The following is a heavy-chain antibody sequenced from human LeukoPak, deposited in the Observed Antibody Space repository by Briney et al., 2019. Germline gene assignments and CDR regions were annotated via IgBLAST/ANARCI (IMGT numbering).Heavy chain of an antibody. Sequence: GGSLRLSCAASGFTFSSSDMHWVRRAPGKGLEWVAVISYDATNKYYADSVKGRFTLSRDNSKNTLYLQTNTLRDEDTAVYYCAKASSNYFYYFEYWGQGTLVTVSS. CDR2: ISYDATNK. J-gene: IGHJ4*02. D-gene: IGHD2/OR15-2a*01. CDR3: AKASSNYFYYFEY. CDR1: GFTFSSSD. V-gene: IGHV3-30*18.